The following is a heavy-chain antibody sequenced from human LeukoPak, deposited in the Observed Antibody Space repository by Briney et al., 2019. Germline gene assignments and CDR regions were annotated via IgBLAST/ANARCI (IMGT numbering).Heavy chain of an antibody. Sequence: SETLSLTCTVSGGSISSYYWSWIRQPPGKGLEWIGYIYYSGSTNYNPSLKSRVTISVDTSKNQFSLNLSSVTAADTAVYYCARRVPRFGVFDYWGQGTLVTVSS. V-gene: IGHV4-59*08. D-gene: IGHD3-3*01. CDR3: ARRVPRFGVFDY. J-gene: IGHJ4*02. CDR2: IYYSGST. CDR1: GGSISSYY.